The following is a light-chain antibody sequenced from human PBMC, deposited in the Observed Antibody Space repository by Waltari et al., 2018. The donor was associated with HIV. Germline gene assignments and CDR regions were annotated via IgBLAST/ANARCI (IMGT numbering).Light chain of an antibody. CDR1: NNNIGRYA. Sequence: QSALTQEASVSGTVGQQVTLSCIATNNNIGRYAVGWYQQISHGAPRTVMFGNSLSSGIPDRFSDSKSGTTASLTISGLQPEDEADYYCSTWDYRLRAVVFGGGTKLTVL. CDR3: STWDYRLRAVV. CDR2: GNS. J-gene: IGLJ2*01. V-gene: IGLV1-44*01.